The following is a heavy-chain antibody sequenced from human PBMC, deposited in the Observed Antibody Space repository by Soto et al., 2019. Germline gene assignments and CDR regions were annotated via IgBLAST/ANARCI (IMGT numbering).Heavy chain of an antibody. CDR1: GDSISNSRW. CDR2: IFHSGDT. CDR3: AYSTGWYRHDV. J-gene: IGHJ3*01. Sequence: QVQLQASGPGLVKPSGTLSLTCAVSGDSISNSRWWTWVRQPPGKGLEWIGDIFHSGDTNYNPSLKSRVFISVDKCQNQFSLKVSSVTAADTAVYYCAYSTGWYRHDVWGQGTLVTVSS. D-gene: IGHD6-19*01. V-gene: IGHV4-4*02.